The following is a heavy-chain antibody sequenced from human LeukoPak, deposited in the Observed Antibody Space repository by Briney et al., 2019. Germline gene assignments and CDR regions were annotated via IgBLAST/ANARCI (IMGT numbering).Heavy chain of an antibody. D-gene: IGHD3-22*01. CDR2: IRGSGGST. CDR1: GFTFSSYA. CDR3: AKILGDYYDSSGYLKY. Sequence: PGGSLRLSCAASGFTFSSYAMSWVRQAPGKGLEWVSDIRGSGGSTYYADSVKGRFTISRDNSKNTLYLQMNSLRAEDTAVYYCAKILGDYYDSSGYLKYWGQGTLVTVSS. J-gene: IGHJ4*02. V-gene: IGHV3-23*01.